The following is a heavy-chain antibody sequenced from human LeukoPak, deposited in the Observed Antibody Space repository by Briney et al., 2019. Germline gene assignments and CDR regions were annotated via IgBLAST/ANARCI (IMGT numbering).Heavy chain of an antibody. CDR1: GFTFSSYS. J-gene: IGHJ6*02. D-gene: IGHD2-2*02. Sequence: GGSLRLSCAASGFTFSSYSMNWVRQAPGKGLEWVSSISSSSSYIYYADSVKGRFTISRDNAKNSLYLQMNSLRAADTAVYYCASSGARYCSSTSCYTAKVRNDYYYYGMDVWGQGTTVTVSS. V-gene: IGHV3-21*01. CDR2: ISSSSSYI. CDR3: ASSGARYCSSTSCYTAKVRNDYYYYGMDV.